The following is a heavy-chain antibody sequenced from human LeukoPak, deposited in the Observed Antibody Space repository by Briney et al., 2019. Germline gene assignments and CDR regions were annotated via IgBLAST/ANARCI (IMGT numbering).Heavy chain of an antibody. V-gene: IGHV3-74*01. CDR1: GFIFSSYW. Sequence: GGSLRLSCAASGFIFSSYWIHWVRQAPGKGLVWVSRINPDGSSTTYADSVRGRFTISRDNAKNSLYLQMNSLRAEDTAVYYCARDVKRVLSGYQIDYWGQGTLVTVSS. CDR2: INPDGSST. CDR3: ARDVKRVLSGYQIDY. J-gene: IGHJ4*02. D-gene: IGHD5-12*01.